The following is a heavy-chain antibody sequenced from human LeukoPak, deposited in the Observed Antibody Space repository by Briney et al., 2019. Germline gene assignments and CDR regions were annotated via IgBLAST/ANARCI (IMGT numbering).Heavy chain of an antibody. CDR1: GYSFTRYW. D-gene: IGHD3-16*01. CDR2: IYPGDSDT. V-gene: IGHV5-51*01. CDR3: AKNTGEGNYFDH. J-gene: IGHJ4*02. Sequence: GESLKISCKGSGYSFTRYWIGWVRQTPGKGLEWMGIIYPGDSDTRYSPSFQGQVPISADKSISTAYLQWRSLKASDSAIYYCAKNTGEGNYFDHWGQGTLVTVSS.